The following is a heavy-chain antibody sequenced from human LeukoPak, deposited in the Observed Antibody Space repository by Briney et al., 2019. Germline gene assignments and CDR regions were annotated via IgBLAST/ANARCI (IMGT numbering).Heavy chain of an antibody. CDR2: INPSGGST. CDR1: GYTFTSYY. D-gene: IGHD4-11*01. J-gene: IGHJ3*02. CDR3: ARDATVTADGGAFDI. Sequence: ASVKVSCKASGYTFTSYYMHWVRQAPGQGLEWMGIINPSGGSTSYAQKFQGRATMTRDTSTSTVYMELSSLRSEDTAVYYCARDATVTADGGAFDIWGQGTMVTVSS. V-gene: IGHV1-46*03.